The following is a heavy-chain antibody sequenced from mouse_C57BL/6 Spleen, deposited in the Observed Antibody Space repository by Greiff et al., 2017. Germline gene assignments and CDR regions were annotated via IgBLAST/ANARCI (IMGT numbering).Heavy chain of an antibody. CDR2: ILPGSGST. Sequence: VQLQESGAELMKPGASVKLSCKATGYTFTGYWIEWVKQRPGHGLEWIGEILPGSGSTNYNEKFKGKATLTADKSSSTAYMQFSSLTSEDSAIYYCARWDYYGSSHAMDYWGQGTSVTVSS. V-gene: IGHV1-9*01. CDR3: ARWDYYGSSHAMDY. CDR1: GYTFTGYW. J-gene: IGHJ4*01. D-gene: IGHD1-1*01.